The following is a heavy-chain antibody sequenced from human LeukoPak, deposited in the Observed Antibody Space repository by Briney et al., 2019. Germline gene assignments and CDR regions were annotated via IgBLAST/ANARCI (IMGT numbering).Heavy chain of an antibody. Sequence: SETLSLTCTVSGGSISSYYWSWIRQPPGKGLEWIGYIYYSGSTNYNPSLKSRVTISVDTSKNQFSLKLSSVTAADTAVYYCARDAGIAVAGDAFDTWGQGIMVTVSS. CDR1: GGSISSYY. CDR2: IYYSGST. V-gene: IGHV4-59*12. CDR3: ARDAGIAVAGDAFDT. D-gene: IGHD6-19*01. J-gene: IGHJ3*02.